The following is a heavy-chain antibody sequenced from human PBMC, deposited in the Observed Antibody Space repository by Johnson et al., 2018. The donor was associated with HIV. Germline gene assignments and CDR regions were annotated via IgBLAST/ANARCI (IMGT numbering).Heavy chain of an antibody. V-gene: IGHV3-66*02. D-gene: IGHD3-3*01. J-gene: IGHJ3*02. CDR2: IHSGGST. CDR1: GFTVRSNH. CDR3: ARPLQFLEWSDAFDM. Sequence: EVQLVESGGGLVKPGGSLRLSCAASGFTVRSNHISWVRQTPGKGLEWVSVIHSGGSTYYADSVKGRFNISRDISKNTLYLQMSSLRAEDTAVYYCARPLQFLEWSDAFDMWGQGTMVTVSS.